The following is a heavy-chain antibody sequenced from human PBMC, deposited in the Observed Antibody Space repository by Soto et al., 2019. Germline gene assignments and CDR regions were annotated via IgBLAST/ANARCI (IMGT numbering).Heavy chain of an antibody. D-gene: IGHD1-26*01. CDR1: GGSFSGYY. Sequence: SETLSLTCAVYGGSFSGYYWSWIRQPPGKGLEWIGEINHSGSTNYNPSLKSRVTISVDTSKNQFSLKLSSVTAADTAVYYCARDQGGSYTGALYYYYGMDVWGQGTTVTVSS. J-gene: IGHJ6*02. CDR2: INHSGST. CDR3: ARDQGGSYTGALYYYYGMDV. V-gene: IGHV4-34*01.